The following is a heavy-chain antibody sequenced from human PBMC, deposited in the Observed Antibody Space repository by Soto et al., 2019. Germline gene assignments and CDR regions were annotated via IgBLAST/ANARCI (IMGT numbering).Heavy chain of an antibody. CDR3: ARGRYGDY. J-gene: IGHJ4*02. CDR2: ISAHNGNT. Sequence: QVHLVQSGAEVKKPGASVKVSCKGSGYGVTTYGITWVRQAPGQGLEWMAWISAHNGNTNYAQKLQGRVTVTRDTSTSTAYMELRSLRSDDTAVDYCARGRYGDYWGQGALVTVSS. D-gene: IGHD1-1*01. CDR1: GYGVTTYG. V-gene: IGHV1-18*01.